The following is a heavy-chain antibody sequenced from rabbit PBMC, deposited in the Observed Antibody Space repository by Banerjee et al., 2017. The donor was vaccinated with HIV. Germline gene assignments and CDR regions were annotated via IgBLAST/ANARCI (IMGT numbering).Heavy chain of an antibody. Sequence: QEQLKETGGGLVQPGGSLTLSCKASGIDFSTYGVSWVRQAPGRGLEWIAYIYPDYGTTDYASWVNGRFTISLDNAQNTVFLRMTSLTAADTATYFCARVTGYGSTSGHPTRLDLWGQGTLVTVS. D-gene: IGHD1-1*01. CDR2: IYPDYGTT. J-gene: IGHJ3*01. CDR3: ARVTGYGSTSGHPTRLDL. CDR1: GIDFSTYG. V-gene: IGHV1S47*01.